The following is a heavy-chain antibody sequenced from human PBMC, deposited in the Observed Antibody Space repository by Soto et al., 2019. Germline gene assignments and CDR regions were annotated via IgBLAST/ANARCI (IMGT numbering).Heavy chain of an antibody. D-gene: IGHD6-13*01. CDR1: GFTFSSYW. CDR3: VRGKVAAGFDY. CDR2: ISSDETTT. J-gene: IGHJ4*02. V-gene: IGHV3-74*01. Sequence: PGGSLRLSCAASGFTFSSYWMHWVRQAPGKGLAWVSRISSDETTTTYADSVKGRITISRDNARTTLHLQMNSLTVEDTAVYYCVRGKVAAGFDYWGQGTVVTVSS.